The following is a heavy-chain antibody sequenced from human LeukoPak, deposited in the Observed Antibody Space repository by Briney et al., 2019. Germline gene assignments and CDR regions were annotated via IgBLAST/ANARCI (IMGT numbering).Heavy chain of an antibody. J-gene: IGHJ3*02. Sequence: SVKVSCKAPGGTFSSYAISWVRQAPGQGLEWMGGIIPIFGTANYAQKFQGRVTITADESTSTAYMELSSLRSEDTAVYYCARETTVTLGSGDAFDIWGQGTMVTVSS. CDR3: ARETTVTLGSGDAFDI. V-gene: IGHV1-69*13. CDR2: IIPIFGTA. D-gene: IGHD4-17*01. CDR1: GGTFSSYA.